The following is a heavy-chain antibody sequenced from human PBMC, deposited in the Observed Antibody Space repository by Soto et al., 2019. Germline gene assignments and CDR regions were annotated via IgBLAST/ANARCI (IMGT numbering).Heavy chain of an antibody. CDR1: GFTFSSYW. D-gene: IGHD1-26*01. CDR2: INGDGSRT. V-gene: IGHV3-74*01. CDR3: ARGASGRYYVDY. Sequence: HPGGSLRLSCAASGFTFSSYWMHWVRQAPGKGLVWVSRINGDGSRTDYADSVRGRFAVSRDNAENTVFLQMNSLRAEDMAVYYCARGASGRYYVDYWGQGTLVTVSS. J-gene: IGHJ4*02.